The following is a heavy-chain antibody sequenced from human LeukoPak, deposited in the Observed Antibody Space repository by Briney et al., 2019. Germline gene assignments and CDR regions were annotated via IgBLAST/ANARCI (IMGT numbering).Heavy chain of an antibody. V-gene: IGHV3-21*01. Sequence: GGSLRLSRAASGFTFITYSMNWVRQAPGKGLEWVSSISSSSSYIYYADSVKGRFTISRDNAKNSLYLQMNSLRAEDTAVYYCARTKRSTIFGVVIGFFDYWGQGTLVTVSS. CDR2: ISSSSSYI. CDR3: ARTKRSTIFGVVIGFFDY. J-gene: IGHJ4*02. CDR1: GFTFITYS. D-gene: IGHD3-3*01.